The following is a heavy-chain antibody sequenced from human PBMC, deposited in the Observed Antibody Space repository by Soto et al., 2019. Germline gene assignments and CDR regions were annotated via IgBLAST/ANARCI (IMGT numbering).Heavy chain of an antibody. CDR3: ARLDDGDSAFDS. CDR1: GGSINSASYH. V-gene: IGHV4-31*03. D-gene: IGHD4-17*01. J-gene: IGHJ4*02. Sequence: QVQLQESGPGLVQPSETLSLTCSVSGGSINSASYHWSWLRQHPGKGLEFIGYIFYTGSTYYNPSLETRLTISVDTSKNHVSLRLNAVTAADTAVYYCARLDDGDSAFDSWGRGILVTVSS. CDR2: IFYTGST.